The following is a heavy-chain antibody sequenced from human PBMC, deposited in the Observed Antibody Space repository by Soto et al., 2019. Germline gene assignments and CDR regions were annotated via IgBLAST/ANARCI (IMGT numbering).Heavy chain of an antibody. D-gene: IGHD2-2*01. Sequence: QVQLVEAGGGVVQPGRSLRLSCGASGFTFNSHGMHWVRQAPGKGLEWVAVISYEGSNNFYAESVKGRFTISRDNSKNTLYLQMNSLRCENTAVYYCARGAEYQLLSRVYFYGMDVWGKGITVTVSS. CDR2: ISYEGSNN. J-gene: IGHJ6*04. CDR3: ARGAEYQLLSRVYFYGMDV. V-gene: IGHV3-30*03. CDR1: GFTFNSHG.